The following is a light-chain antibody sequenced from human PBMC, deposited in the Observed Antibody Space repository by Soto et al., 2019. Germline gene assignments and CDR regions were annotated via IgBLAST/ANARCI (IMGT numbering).Light chain of an antibody. CDR3: CSYVGSSTYV. CDR1: SSDVGSYNL. CDR2: EGS. V-gene: IGLV2-23*01. Sequence: QSALTQPASVSGSPGQSITIFCTGTSSDVGSYNLVSWYQQHPGKAPKLMIYEGSKRPSGVSNRFSGSKSGNTASLTISGLQAEDEADYYCCSYVGSSTYVFGTGTKLTVL. J-gene: IGLJ1*01.